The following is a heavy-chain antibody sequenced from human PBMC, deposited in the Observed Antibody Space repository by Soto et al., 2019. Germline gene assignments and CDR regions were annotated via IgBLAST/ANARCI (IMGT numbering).Heavy chain of an antibody. V-gene: IGHV1-18*01. CDR2: ISAYNGNT. CDR3: ARDPGKDNYGSGSLYYYGMDV. Sequence: ASVKVSCKASGYSFTSYCLSWVRQSPGQGLEWMGWISAYNGNTKYAQKFQGRVTMTTDTSTSTGYMELRSLRSDDTAVYYCARDPGKDNYGSGSLYYYGMDVWGQGTTVTVSS. CDR1: GYSFTSYC. D-gene: IGHD3-10*01. J-gene: IGHJ6*02.